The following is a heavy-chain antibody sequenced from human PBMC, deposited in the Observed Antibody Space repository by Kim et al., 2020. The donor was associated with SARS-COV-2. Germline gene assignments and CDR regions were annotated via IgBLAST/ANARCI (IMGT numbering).Heavy chain of an antibody. V-gene: IGHV4-61*02. CDR3: ARERRDGYKSNAFDI. CDR2: IYTSGST. CDR1: GGSISSGCYY. D-gene: IGHD5-12*01. Sequence: SETLSLTCTVSGGSISSGCYYWSWIRQPAGKGLEWIGRIYTSGSTNYNPSLKSRVTISVDTSKNQFSLKLSSVTAADTAVYYCARERRDGYKSNAFDIWGQGTMVTVSS. J-gene: IGHJ3*02.